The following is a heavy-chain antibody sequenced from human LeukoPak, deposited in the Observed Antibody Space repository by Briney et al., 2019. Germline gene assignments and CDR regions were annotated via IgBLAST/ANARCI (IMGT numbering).Heavy chain of an antibody. J-gene: IGHJ4*02. CDR2: IYYSGST. D-gene: IGHD3-22*01. Sequence: PSETLSLTCTVSGGSISSYYWSWIRQPPGKGLEWIGYIYYSGSTNYNPSLKSRVTISVDTSKNQFSLKLSSVTAADTAVYYCARGGYYLRYWGQGTLVTVSS. CDR1: GGSISSYY. V-gene: IGHV4-59*01. CDR3: ARGGYYLRY.